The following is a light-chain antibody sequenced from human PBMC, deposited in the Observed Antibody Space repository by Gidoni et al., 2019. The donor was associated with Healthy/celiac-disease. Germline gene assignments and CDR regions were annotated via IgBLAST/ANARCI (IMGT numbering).Light chain of an antibody. CDR1: QGIGNY. Sequence: DIQMTQSPSSRSASVGDRVTITCRASQGIGNYLAWYQQKPGKVPKLLRYAASTLQSGVPSRSSASGPGTDFTLTISSLQPEDVATYSCQKYTSAPLTFAGGTKVEIK. V-gene: IGKV1-27*01. CDR2: AAS. CDR3: QKYTSAPLT. J-gene: IGKJ4*01.